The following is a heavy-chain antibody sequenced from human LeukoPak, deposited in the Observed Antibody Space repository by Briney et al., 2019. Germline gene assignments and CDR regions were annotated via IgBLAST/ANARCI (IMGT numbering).Heavy chain of an antibody. V-gene: IGHV4-39*01. CDR1: GGSISISSYY. J-gene: IGHJ6*02. Sequence: SETLSLTCTVSGGSISISSYYWGWIRQPPGKGREWIGSIYYSGSTYYNPSLKSRVTISVDTSKNQFSLKLSSVTAADTAVYYCARQNYYGSGSYYKAPADMDVWGQGTTVTVSS. CDR2: IYYSGST. CDR3: ARQNYYGSGSYYKAPADMDV. D-gene: IGHD3-10*01.